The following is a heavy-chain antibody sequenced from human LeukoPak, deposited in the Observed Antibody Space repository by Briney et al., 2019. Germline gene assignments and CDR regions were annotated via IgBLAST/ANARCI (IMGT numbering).Heavy chain of an antibody. Sequence: PSETLSLTCTVSGGSINSYYWSWIRQPAGKGLEWIGHIYSSGSTNYNPSLKSRVSMSVDTSKNQFSLKLTSVTAADTAVYYCARGGKATVVTMWGQGILVTVSS. D-gene: IGHD4-23*01. CDR3: ARGGKATVVTM. CDR1: GGSINSYY. V-gene: IGHV4-4*07. CDR2: IYSSGST. J-gene: IGHJ4*02.